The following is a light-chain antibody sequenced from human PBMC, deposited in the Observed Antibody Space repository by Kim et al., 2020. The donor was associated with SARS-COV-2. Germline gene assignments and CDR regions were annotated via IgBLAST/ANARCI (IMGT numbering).Light chain of an antibody. CDR2: GAS. J-gene: IGKJ5*01. Sequence: IVMTQSPATLSVSPGERATLSCRASQSVSSNLAWYQQKPGQAPRLLIYGASTRATGIPARFSGSGSGTEFTLTISSLQSEDFAVYYCQQYNNWRPSHTFGQGTRLEIK. CDR3: QQYNNWRPSHT. CDR1: QSVSSN. V-gene: IGKV3-15*01.